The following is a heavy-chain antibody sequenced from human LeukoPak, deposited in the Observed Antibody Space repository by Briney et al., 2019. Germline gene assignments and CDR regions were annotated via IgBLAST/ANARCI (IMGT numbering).Heavy chain of an antibody. V-gene: IGHV2-5*02. CDR1: GSSLSTSGVG. J-gene: IGHJ4*02. Sequence: ASGPTLVKPTQTLTLTRTVPGSSLSTSGVGVGWIRQPPGKALEWLALIYWDDDKRYSPSLESRLTITKDTSKNQVVLTMTNMDPVDTASYCCAHKTIGTYYYGSSGYDGDVLDYWGQGTLVTVSS. CDR2: IYWDDDK. CDR3: AHKTIGTYYYGSSGYDGDVLDY. D-gene: IGHD3-22*01.